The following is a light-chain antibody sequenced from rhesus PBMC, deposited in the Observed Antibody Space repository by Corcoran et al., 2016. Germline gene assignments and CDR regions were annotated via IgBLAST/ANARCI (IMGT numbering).Light chain of an antibody. CDR2: EAS. V-gene: IGKV1-25*01. CDR3: QHYYSTPFT. CDR1: QGISND. J-gene: IGKJ3*01. Sequence: DIQMTQSPSSLSASVGDRVTITCRASQGISNDLAWYQQKPGETPKLLIYEASNLHSGIPSRFSGSGSGTDFTLTISSLQPEDFASYYCQHYYSTPFTFGPGTKLDIK.